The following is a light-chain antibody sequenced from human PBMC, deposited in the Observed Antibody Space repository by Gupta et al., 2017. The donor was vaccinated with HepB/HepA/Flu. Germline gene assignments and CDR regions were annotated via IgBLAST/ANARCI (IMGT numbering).Light chain of an antibody. Sequence: DIQMTQSPSSLVGSVGDRVTTTCRANQSISSYLNWYQQKPGKAPKLLIYAASSLQSWVPSRLIGGGSWTDFTPTISSLQPDDFATYYCQQSYSTSPRTFGQGTKVEIK. CDR2: AAS. J-gene: IGKJ1*01. CDR1: QSISSY. CDR3: QQSYSTSPRT. V-gene: IGKV1-39*01.